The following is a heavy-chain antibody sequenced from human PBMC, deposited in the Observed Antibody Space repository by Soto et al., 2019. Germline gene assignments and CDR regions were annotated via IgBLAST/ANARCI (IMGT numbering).Heavy chain of an antibody. D-gene: IGHD1-7*01. CDR3: ARVKLALRTKNYYGMDV. Sequence: SETLSLTCTVSGGSISSYYWSWIRQPPGKGLEWIGYIYYSGSTNYNPSLKSRVTISVDTSKNQFSLKLSSVTAADTAVYYCARVKLALRTKNYYGMDVWGQGTTVTVFS. J-gene: IGHJ6*02. CDR1: GGSISSYY. CDR2: IYYSGST. V-gene: IGHV4-59*01.